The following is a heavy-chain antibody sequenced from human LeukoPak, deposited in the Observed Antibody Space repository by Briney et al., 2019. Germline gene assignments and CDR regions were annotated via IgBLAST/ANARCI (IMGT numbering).Heavy chain of an antibody. CDR3: MKDRHCYYRRIDV. D-gene: IGHD3-22*01. CDR2: YSGSGTNT. J-gene: IGHJ6*03. Sequence: GRSPRLSRAASGFSFSIDAMSWGPGAPGPGLGCFSTYSGSGTNTYYADNVQGRFTIDTDNNKYTLYLQMNTLGAEAASYYYCMKDRHCYYRRIDVWGKGTMVTVSS. CDR1: GFSFSIDA. V-gene: IGHV3-23*01.